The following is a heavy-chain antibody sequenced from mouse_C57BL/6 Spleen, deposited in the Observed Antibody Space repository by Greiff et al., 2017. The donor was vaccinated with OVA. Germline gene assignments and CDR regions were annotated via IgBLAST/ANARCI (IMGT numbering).Heavy chain of an antibody. V-gene: IGHV1-64*01. CDR2: IHPNSGST. CDR1: GYTFTSYW. CDR3: ARWGLDWYFDV. Sequence: QVQLQQPGAELVKPGASVKLSCKASGYTFTSYWMHWVKQRPGQGLEWIGMIHPNSGSTNYNEKFKSKATLTVDKSSSTAYMQLSSLTSEDSAVFDCARWGLDWYFDVWGTGTTVTVSS. J-gene: IGHJ1*03.